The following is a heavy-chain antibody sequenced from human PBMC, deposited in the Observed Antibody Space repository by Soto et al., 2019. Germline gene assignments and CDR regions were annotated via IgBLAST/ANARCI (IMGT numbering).Heavy chain of an antibody. V-gene: IGHV3-30*03. CDR3: RLSGYSYATPVDY. CDR2: ISYGGSNK. D-gene: IGHD5-18*01. J-gene: IGHJ4*02. Sequence: GGSLRLSCAASGFTFSSYGMHWVRQAPGKGLEWVAVISYGGSNKYYADSVKGRFTISRDNSKNTLYLQMNSLRAEDTAVYYCRLSGYSYATPVDYWGQGTLVTVSS. CDR1: GFTFSSYG.